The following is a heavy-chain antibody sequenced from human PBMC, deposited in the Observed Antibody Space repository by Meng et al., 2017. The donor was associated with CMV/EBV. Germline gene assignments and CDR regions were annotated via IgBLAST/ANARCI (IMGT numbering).Heavy chain of an antibody. V-gene: IGHV4-34*01. D-gene: IGHD2-2*01. J-gene: IGHJ6*02. CDR2: INHSGST. CDR3: ARASVNIGYCSSTSGYLYYYYGMDV. Sequence: WGTLSLTCAAYGWPFSGNYWSWIRQPPGKGLGWFWVINHSGSTNYNPSLKGRVTISVDTSKNQFSLKLSSVTAADTAVYYCARASVNIGYCSSTSGYLYYYYGMDVWGQGTTVTVSS. CDR1: GWPFSGNY.